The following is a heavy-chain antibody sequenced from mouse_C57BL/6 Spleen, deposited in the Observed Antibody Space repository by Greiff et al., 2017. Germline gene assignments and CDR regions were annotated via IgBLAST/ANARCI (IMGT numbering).Heavy chain of an antibody. CDR2: IYWDDDK. CDR1: GFSLSTSGMG. V-gene: IGHV8-12*01. Sequence: QVTLKECGPGILQSSQTLSLTCSFSGFSLSTSGMGVSWIRQPSGKGLEWLAHIYWDDDKRYNPSLKSRLTISKDTSRNQVFLKITSVDTADTATYYCARRASYDSHWYFDVWGTGTTVTVSS. D-gene: IGHD2-4*01. CDR3: ARRASYDSHWYFDV. J-gene: IGHJ1*03.